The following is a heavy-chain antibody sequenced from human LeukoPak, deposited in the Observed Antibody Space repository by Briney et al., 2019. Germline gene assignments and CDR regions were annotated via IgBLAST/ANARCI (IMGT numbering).Heavy chain of an antibody. V-gene: IGHV4-59*01. CDR2: IYGSGNT. Sequence: SETLSLTCTVSGGSISSYYWSWIRQPPGKGLEWIGYIYGSGNTNYNPSLKSRVTMSIDTSKNQFSLMLTSVTAADTATYYCAREASLAGFASGLGFNYWGQGILVTVSS. J-gene: IGHJ4*02. CDR1: GGSISSYY. CDR3: AREASLAGFASGLGFNY. D-gene: IGHD6-19*01.